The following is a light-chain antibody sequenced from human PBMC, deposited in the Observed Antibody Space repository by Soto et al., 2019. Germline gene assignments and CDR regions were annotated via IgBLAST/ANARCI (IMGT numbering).Light chain of an antibody. CDR3: SSYAGIYNVV. V-gene: IGLV2-8*01. CDR1: SSDVGGYNY. CDR2: EVS. Sequence: QSALTQPPSASGSPGQSVTISCTGTSSDVGGYNYVSWYQQHPGKAPKLMIYEVSKRPSGVPDRFSGSKSGNTASLTVSGLRAEDEADYYCSSYAGIYNVVFGGGTKLTVL. J-gene: IGLJ2*01.